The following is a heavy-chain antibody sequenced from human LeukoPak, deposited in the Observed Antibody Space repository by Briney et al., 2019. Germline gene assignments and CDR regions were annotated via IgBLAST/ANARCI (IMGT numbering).Heavy chain of an antibody. J-gene: IGHJ4*02. CDR3: ARSALYCSGGSCFLDY. D-gene: IGHD2-15*01. CDR1: GYTLTELS. Sequence: ASVKVSCKVSGYTLTELSMHWVRQAPGQGLEWVGILNPSGGNTGYAQKFQGRVTMTRDTSTSTVYMELSSLRSDDTAVYYCARSALYCSGGSCFLDYWGQGTLVTVSS. V-gene: IGHV1-46*01. CDR2: LNPSGGNT.